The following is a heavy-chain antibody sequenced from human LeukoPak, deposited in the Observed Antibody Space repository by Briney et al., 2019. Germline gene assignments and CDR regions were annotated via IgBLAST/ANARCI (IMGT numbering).Heavy chain of an antibody. CDR3: AKGKYYGSGPLFDY. CDR2: ISYDGSNK. CDR1: GFTFSSYG. D-gene: IGHD3-10*01. V-gene: IGHV3-30*18. Sequence: GRSLRLSCAASGFTFSSYGMHWVRQAPGKGLEWVSVISYDGSNKYYADSVKGRFTISRDNSKNTLYLQMNSLRAEDTAVYYCAKGKYYGSGPLFDYWGQGTLVTVSS. J-gene: IGHJ4*02.